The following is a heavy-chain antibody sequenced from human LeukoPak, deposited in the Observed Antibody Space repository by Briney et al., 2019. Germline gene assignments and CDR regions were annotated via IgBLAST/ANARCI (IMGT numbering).Heavy chain of an antibody. D-gene: IGHD7-27*01. J-gene: IGHJ4*02. CDR3: ARWKRGWGSSAAIDY. V-gene: IGHV4-30-2*01. CDR2: IYHSGST. CDR1: GGSISSGGYY. Sequence: PSQTLSLTCTVSGGSISSGGYYWRWIRQPPGKGLEWIGYIYHSGSTYYNPSLKSRVTISVDRSKNQFSLKLSSVTAADTAVYYCARWKRGWGSSAAIDYWGQGTLVTVSS.